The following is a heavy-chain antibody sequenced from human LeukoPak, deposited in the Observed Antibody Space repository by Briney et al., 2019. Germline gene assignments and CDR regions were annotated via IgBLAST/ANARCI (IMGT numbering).Heavy chain of an antibody. J-gene: IGHJ4*02. V-gene: IGHV4-39*07. Sequence: PSETLSLTCTVSGGSISTSGYYWGWIRQPPGKGLESFASIDSSGTAYYNPSLQSRVTISADTSKNQFSLRLSSVTAADTAVYYCTRDRGQWLVDYWGQGTLVTVSS. CDR1: GGSISTSGYY. D-gene: IGHD6-19*01. CDR2: IDSSGTA. CDR3: TRDRGQWLVDY.